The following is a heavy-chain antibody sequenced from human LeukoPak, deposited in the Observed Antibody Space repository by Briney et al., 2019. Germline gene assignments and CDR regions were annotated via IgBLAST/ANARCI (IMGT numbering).Heavy chain of an antibody. V-gene: IGHV4-39*07. CDR3: ATDSPFIAVAGKAAFDY. D-gene: IGHD6-19*01. Sequence: PSETLSLTCSVSGGSISSSSHYWDWIRQPPGEGLEWIGSIYYSGSTYYNPSLKSRVTISVDTSKNQFSLKLISVTAADTAVYYCATDSPFIAVAGKAAFDYWGQGTLVTVSS. J-gene: IGHJ4*02. CDR1: GGSISSSSHY. CDR2: IYYSGST.